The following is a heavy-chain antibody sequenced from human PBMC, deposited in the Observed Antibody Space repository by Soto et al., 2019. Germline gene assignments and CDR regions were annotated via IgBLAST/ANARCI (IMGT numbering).Heavy chain of an antibody. D-gene: IGHD1-26*01. CDR3: ATAPRLWDLLSDPNVWPFDY. V-gene: IGHV1-24*01. CDR1: GYTLTELS. Sequence: GASVKVSCKVSGYTLTELSMHWVRQAPGKGLEWMGGFDPEDGETIYAQKFQGRVTMTEDTSTDTAYMELSSLRSEDTAVYYCATAPRLWDLLSDPNVWPFDYWGQGTLVTVSS. J-gene: IGHJ4*02. CDR2: FDPEDGET.